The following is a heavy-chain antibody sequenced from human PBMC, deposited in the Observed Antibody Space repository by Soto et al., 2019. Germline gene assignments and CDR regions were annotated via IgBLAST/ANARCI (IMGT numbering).Heavy chain of an antibody. D-gene: IGHD3-3*01. CDR1: GGSISSYY. J-gene: IGHJ4*02. CDR2: IYYSGST. V-gene: IGHV4-59*01. Sequence: KSSETLSLTCTVSGGSISSYYWSWIRQPPGKGLEWIGYIYYSGSTNYNPSLKSRVTISVDTSKNQFSLKLSSVTAADTAVYSCARVYDFWSGYYFDYWGQGTLVTVSS. CDR3: ARVYDFWSGYYFDY.